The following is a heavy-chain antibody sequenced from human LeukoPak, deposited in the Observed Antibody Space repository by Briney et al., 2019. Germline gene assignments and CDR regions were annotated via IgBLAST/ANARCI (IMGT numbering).Heavy chain of an antibody. J-gene: IGHJ5*02. Sequence: GSLRLSCAASGFTFSNYAMSWVRQPPGKGLEWIGEINHSGSTNYNPSLKSRVTISVDTSKNQFSLKLSSVTAADTAVYYCARRGPLRLYDPWGQGTLVTVSS. V-gene: IGHV4-34*01. CDR2: INHSGST. CDR1: GFTFSNYA. CDR3: ARRGPLRLYDP. D-gene: IGHD2-15*01.